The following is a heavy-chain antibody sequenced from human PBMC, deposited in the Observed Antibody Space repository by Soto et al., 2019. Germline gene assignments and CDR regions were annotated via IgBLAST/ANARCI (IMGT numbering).Heavy chain of an antibody. D-gene: IGHD3-3*01. J-gene: IGHJ4*02. V-gene: IGHV3-9*01. CDR3: VKDVGSRHYDFTNFDS. Sequence: PGGSLRLSCLASGFIFDDYAIHWVRQVAGKGLEWVSGIDWNRATVGYADSVKGRFTLSRDNARNSVVLQMNSLRPEDTAVYYCVKDVGSRHYDFTNFDSWGQGTLVTVSS. CDR2: IDWNRATV. CDR1: GFIFDDYA.